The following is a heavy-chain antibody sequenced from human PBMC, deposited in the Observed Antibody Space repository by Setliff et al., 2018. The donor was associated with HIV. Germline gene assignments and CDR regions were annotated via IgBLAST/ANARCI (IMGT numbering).Heavy chain of an antibody. V-gene: IGHV4-34*01. Sequence: LSLTCAVYGGSFSGYYWSWIRQPPGKGLEWIGEINHSGSTNYNPSLKSRVTISVDTSKNQFSLKLSSVTAADTAVYYCARVDWSNAFDIWGQGTMVTVSS. CDR3: ARVDWSNAFDI. CDR1: GGSFSGYY. CDR2: INHSGST. D-gene: IGHD2-21*01. J-gene: IGHJ3*02.